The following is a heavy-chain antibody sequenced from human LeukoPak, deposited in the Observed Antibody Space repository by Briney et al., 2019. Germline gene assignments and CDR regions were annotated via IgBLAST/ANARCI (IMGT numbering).Heavy chain of an antibody. V-gene: IGHV3-30*18. Sequence: PGRSLRLSCAASGFTFSSYGMHWVRQAPGKGLEWVAVISYDGSNKYYADSVKGRFTISRDNSKNTLYLQMNSLRAEDTAVYYCAKDARTWIQLWLHYHYYGMDVWGQGTTVTVSS. CDR1: GFTFSSYG. CDR2: ISYDGSNK. J-gene: IGHJ6*02. CDR3: AKDARTWIQLWLHYHYYGMDV. D-gene: IGHD5-18*01.